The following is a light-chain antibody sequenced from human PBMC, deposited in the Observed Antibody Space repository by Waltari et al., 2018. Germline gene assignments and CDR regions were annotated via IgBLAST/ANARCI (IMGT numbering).Light chain of an antibody. CDR1: QSVSSW. J-gene: IGKJ5*01. CDR3: QQYRGMWT. Sequence: DIQMTQSPYTLSASVGDRVTITCGASQSVSSWLAWYRQKPGEAPKLLSYDASSLESGVPSRFSGSGSGTEFTLTISSLQSDDFATYYCQQYRGMWTFGQGTRLEIK. CDR2: DAS. V-gene: IGKV1-5*01.